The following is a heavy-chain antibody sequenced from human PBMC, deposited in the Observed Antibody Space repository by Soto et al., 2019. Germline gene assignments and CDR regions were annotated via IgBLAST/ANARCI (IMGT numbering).Heavy chain of an antibody. CDR2: IYYSGST. CDR3: ARPFGSDYYDSSGYPDWYFDL. CDR1: GGSISSGDYY. V-gene: IGHV4-30-4*01. D-gene: IGHD3-22*01. J-gene: IGHJ2*01. Sequence: SETLSLTCTVSGGSISSGDYYWSWIRQPPGKGLEWIGYIYYSGSTYYNPSLKSRVTISVDTSKNQFSLKLSSVTAADTAVYYCARPFGSDYYDSSGYPDWYFDLWGRGTLVTVSS.